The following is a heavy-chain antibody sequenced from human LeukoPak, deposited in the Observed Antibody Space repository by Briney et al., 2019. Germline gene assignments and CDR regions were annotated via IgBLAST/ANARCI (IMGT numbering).Heavy chain of an antibody. V-gene: IGHV3-21*01. J-gene: IGHJ4*02. D-gene: IGHD5-18*01. CDR1: GGSFSSYS. CDR3: ARDGDTAMVSDY. CDR2: ISSSSSYI. Sequence: ETLSLTCAVYGGSFSSYSMNWVRQAPGKGLEWVSSISSSSSYIYYADSVKGRFTISRDNAKNSLYLQMNSLRAEDTAVYYCARDGDTAMVSDYWGQGTLVTVSS.